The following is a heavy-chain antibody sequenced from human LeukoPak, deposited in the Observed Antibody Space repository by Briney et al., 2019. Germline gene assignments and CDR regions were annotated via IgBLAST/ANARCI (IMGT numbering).Heavy chain of an antibody. Sequence: SETLSLTCTVSGGSISSYYWSWIRQPAGRGLEWIGRIYTTGGTNYNPSLKSRVTISIDKSKNQFSLKLSSVTAADTAVYYCARGDTVATGLYDYWGQGTLVTVSS. CDR1: GGSISSYY. D-gene: IGHD5-12*01. V-gene: IGHV4-4*07. J-gene: IGHJ4*02. CDR2: IYTTGGT. CDR3: ARGDTVATGLYDY.